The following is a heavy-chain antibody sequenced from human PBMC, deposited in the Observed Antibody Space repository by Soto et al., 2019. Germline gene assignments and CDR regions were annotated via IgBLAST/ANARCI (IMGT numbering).Heavy chain of an antibody. Sequence: SQTLSLTCAISWDSVSSNSATWNWIRQSPSRGLEWLGRTYYRSKWSNDYAVSVQGRITINPDTFNNQFSLHLNSVTPEDTAVYYCARNLPFDFWGQGILVTVSS. CDR1: WDSVSSNSAT. CDR2: TYYRSKWSN. CDR3: ARNLPFDF. J-gene: IGHJ4*02. V-gene: IGHV6-1*01.